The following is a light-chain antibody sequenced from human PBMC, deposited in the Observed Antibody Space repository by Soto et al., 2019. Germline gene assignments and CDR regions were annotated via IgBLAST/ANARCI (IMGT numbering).Light chain of an antibody. V-gene: IGKV3-15*01. CDR3: QQYNNWPAT. CDR2: GAS. CDR1: QSVSSN. J-gene: IGKJ1*01. Sequence: EIVMTQSPATLSVSPGERATLSCRASQSVSSNLAWYQQKPGQAPRLLIYGASTRATGIPARFSGSGSGTEFTLTIGSLQSEDFAVYYCQQYNNWPATFGQGTKVEIK.